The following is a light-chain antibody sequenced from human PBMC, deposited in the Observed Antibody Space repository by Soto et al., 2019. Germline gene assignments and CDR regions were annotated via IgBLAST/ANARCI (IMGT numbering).Light chain of an antibody. V-gene: IGKV3-20*01. CDR2: GAY. CDR1: QSVSSGY. J-gene: IGKJ2*01. Sequence: ETVMTQSPGTLSLSPGERATLSCRASQSVSSGYLAWYQQKPGQAPRLLIFGAYNRATGIPDRFTGSGSGTVFTLTISRMEPEDFAVYYCQQYGISQNSFGQGTKLEIK. CDR3: QQYGISQNS.